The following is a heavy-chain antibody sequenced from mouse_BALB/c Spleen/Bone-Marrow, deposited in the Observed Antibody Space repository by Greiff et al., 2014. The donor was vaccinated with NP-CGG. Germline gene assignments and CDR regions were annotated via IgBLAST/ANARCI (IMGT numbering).Heavy chain of an antibody. CDR1: GFNIKDTH. Sequence: VQLQQPGAELVKPGASVKLSCTASGFNIKDTHMHWVKQRPEQGLEWIGRIDPANGNTKYDPKFQGKATITADTSSNTAYLQLSSLTSEDTAVYYCASYVYGYYFDYWGQGTTLTVSS. D-gene: IGHD2-2*01. CDR3: ASYVYGYYFDY. J-gene: IGHJ2*01. V-gene: IGHV14-3*02. CDR2: IDPANGNT.